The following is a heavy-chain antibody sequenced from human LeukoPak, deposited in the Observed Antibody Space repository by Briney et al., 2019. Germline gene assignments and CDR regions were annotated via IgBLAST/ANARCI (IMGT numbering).Heavy chain of an antibody. Sequence: ASVKVSCKASGGTFSSYAISWVRQAPGQGLEWMGWINTNTGNPTYAQGFTGRFVFSLDTSVSTAYLQISSLKAEDTAVYYCALIPPSGLYGSGNDYYYGMDVWGQGTTVTVSS. CDR2: INTNTGNP. J-gene: IGHJ6*02. V-gene: IGHV7-4-1*02. D-gene: IGHD3-10*01. CDR3: ALIPPSGLYGSGNDYYYGMDV. CDR1: GGTFSSYA.